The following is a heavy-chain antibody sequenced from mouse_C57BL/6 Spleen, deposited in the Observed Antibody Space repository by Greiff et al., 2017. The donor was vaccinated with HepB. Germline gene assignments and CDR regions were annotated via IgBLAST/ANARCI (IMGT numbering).Heavy chain of an antibody. V-gene: IGHV1-54*01. Sequence: QVQLQQSGAELVRPGTSVKVSCKASGYAFTNYLIEWVKQRPGQGLEWIGVINPGSGGTNYNEKFKGKATLTADKSSSTAYMQHCSLTSEDSAVYFCARRTTEWAFGYWGQGTTLSVSS. CDR2: INPGSGGT. D-gene: IGHD1-1*01. J-gene: IGHJ2*01. CDR1: GYAFTNYL. CDR3: ARRTTEWAFGY.